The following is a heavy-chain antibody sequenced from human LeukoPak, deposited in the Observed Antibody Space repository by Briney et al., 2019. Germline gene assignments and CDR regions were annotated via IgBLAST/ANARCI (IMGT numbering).Heavy chain of an antibody. J-gene: IGHJ4*02. D-gene: IGHD5-12*01. CDR3: ARSQGSGYDGMLY. CDR2: IIPIFGTA. CDR1: GGTFSSYA. Sequence: SVKVSCKASGGTFSSYAISWVRQAPGQGLEWMGGIIPIFGTANYAQKFQGRVTITTDESTSTAYVELSSLRSEDMAVYYCARSQGSGYDGMLYWGQGTLVTVSS. V-gene: IGHV1-69*05.